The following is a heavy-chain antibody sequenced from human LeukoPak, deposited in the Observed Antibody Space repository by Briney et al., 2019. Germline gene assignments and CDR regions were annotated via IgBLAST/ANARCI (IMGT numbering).Heavy chain of an antibody. D-gene: IGHD7-27*01. V-gene: IGHV4-59*12. CDR1: GGSIGRNS. Sequence: SETLSLTCTVSGGSIGRNSWNWIRQAPGKGLECIGNIHYTGRTNYSPSLESRVTISLHTSKNQFSLRMNSVTAADTAVYYCAREAESYSSGEIDFWGQGTLVSVSS. J-gene: IGHJ4*02. CDR2: IHYTGRT. CDR3: AREAESYSSGEIDF.